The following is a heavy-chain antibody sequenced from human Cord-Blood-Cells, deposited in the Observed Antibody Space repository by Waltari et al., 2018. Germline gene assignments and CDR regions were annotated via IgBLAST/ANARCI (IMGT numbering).Heavy chain of an antibody. CDR3: ARGYDFWSGYDY. V-gene: IGHV1-2*02. Sequence: QVQLVQSGAEVKKPGASVKVSCKASGYTFTGYYMHWVRQAPGQGLEWMGGIKPNRGGTNYAQKCQGRVTMTRDTAISTAYMELSRLRSDDTAVYYCARGYDFWSGYDYWGQGTLVTVSS. J-gene: IGHJ4*02. D-gene: IGHD3-3*01. CDR1: GYTFTGYY. CDR2: IKPNRGGT.